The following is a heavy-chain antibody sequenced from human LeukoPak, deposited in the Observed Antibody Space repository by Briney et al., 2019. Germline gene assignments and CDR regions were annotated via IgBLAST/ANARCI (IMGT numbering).Heavy chain of an antibody. Sequence: ASETLSLTCTVSGGSISSSSYYWGWIRQPPGKGLEWIGSIYYNGSTYYNPSLKSRVTISVDTSKNQFSLKLSSVTAADTAVYYCARVQRSGSRYFDYWGQGTLVTVSS. V-gene: IGHV4-39*07. CDR3: ARVQRSGSRYFDY. CDR2: IYYNGST. D-gene: IGHD1-26*01. CDR1: GGSISSSSYY. J-gene: IGHJ4*02.